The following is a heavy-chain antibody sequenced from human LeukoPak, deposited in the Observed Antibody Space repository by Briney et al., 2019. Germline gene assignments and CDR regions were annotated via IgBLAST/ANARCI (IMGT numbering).Heavy chain of an antibody. CDR1: GYTFTSYY. CDR2: INPSGGST. J-gene: IGHJ4*02. V-gene: IGHV1-46*01. D-gene: IGHD3-10*01. Sequence: ASVKVSCKASGYTFTSYYMHWVRQAPGQGLEWMGIINPSGGSTSYAQKFQGRVTMTRDMSTSTVYMELSSLRSEDTAVYYCARDLRTMVRGVNYYFDYWGQGTLVTVSS. CDR3: ARDLRTMVRGVNYYFDY.